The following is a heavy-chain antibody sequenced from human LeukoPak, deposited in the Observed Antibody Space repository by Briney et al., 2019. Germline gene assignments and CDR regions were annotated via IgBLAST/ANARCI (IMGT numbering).Heavy chain of an antibody. D-gene: IGHD2-2*01. CDR2: IIPILGIA. Sequence: GASVTVSCKASGGTFSSYTICWVRQAPGQGLEWMGRIIPILGIANYAQKFQGRVTITADKSTSTAYMELSSLRSEDTAGYYCARVVVHGNYVLVYWGQGTLVTVSS. CDR1: GGTFSSYT. J-gene: IGHJ4*02. V-gene: IGHV1-69*02. CDR3: ARVVVHGNYVLVY.